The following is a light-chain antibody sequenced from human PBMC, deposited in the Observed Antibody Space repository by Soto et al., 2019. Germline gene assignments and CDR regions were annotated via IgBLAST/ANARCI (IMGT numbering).Light chain of an antibody. J-gene: IGKJ1*01. Sequence: DIQMTQSPSTLSASVGDRVTITCRASQSIRNRLAWYQQKPGKAPKVLIYEASILESGVPSRFSGSGSGTQFTLTITSLQPDDFATYYCQQYKSYWTFGQGTKVEI. CDR1: QSIRNR. CDR3: QQYKSYWT. CDR2: EAS. V-gene: IGKV1-5*03.